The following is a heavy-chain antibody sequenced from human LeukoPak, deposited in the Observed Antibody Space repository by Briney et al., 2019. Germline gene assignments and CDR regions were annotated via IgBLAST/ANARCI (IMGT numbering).Heavy chain of an antibody. D-gene: IGHD3-3*01. CDR3: ARSLSRFLEWQKTGTNYYYYYGMDV. Sequence: GASVKVSCKASGGTFSSYAISWVRQAPGQGLEWMGRIIPTLGIANYAQKFQGRVTITADKSTSTAYMELSSLRSEDTAVYYCARSLSRFLEWQKTGTNYYYYYGMDVWGQGTTVTVSS. CDR1: GGTFSSYA. V-gene: IGHV1-69*04. J-gene: IGHJ6*02. CDR2: IIPTLGIA.